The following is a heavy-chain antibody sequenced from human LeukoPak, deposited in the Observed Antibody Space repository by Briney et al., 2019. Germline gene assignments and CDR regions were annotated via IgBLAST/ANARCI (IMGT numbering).Heavy chain of an antibody. D-gene: IGHD7-27*01. CDR3: ARFSPRAMGNYLDF. V-gene: IGHV4-30-2*01. J-gene: IGHJ4*02. Sequence: SETLSLTCAVSGGSISSGSYSWSWIRQPPGKGLEWIGYIYPRGSTYYNPSLKSRVICSLDKSANQFSLNLSSVTAADTAVYYCARFSPRAMGNYLDFWGQGTLVTVSS. CDR1: GGSISSGSYS. CDR2: IYPRGST.